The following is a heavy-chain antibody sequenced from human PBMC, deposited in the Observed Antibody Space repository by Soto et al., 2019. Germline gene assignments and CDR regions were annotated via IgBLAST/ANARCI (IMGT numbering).Heavy chain of an antibody. J-gene: IGHJ4*02. CDR2: TNSDGSYT. V-gene: IGHV3-74*01. CDR1: GFTVSGYW. D-gene: IGHD3-22*01. Sequence: GGSLRLSCAASGFTVSGYWMHWVRQAPGKGLTWVSRTNSDGSYTSSADSVKGRFTISKDNARNTLYLQMNSLRIEDTAVYYCTRALDDMIPPAYWGEGTLVTVSA. CDR3: TRALDDMIPPAY.